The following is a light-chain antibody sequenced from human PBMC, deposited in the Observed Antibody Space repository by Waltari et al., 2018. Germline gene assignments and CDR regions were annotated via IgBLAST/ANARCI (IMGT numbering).Light chain of an antibody. CDR2: SNN. V-gene: IGLV1-44*01. J-gene: IGLJ3*02. Sequence: QSVLTQPPSASGTPGQRVTISCSGSSSNIGSNTVNWNQQPPGTAPKLLINSNNQRPSGVPDRFSGSKSGTSASLAISGLQSEDEADYYCAAWDDSLNGWVFGGGTKLTVL. CDR3: AAWDDSLNGWV. CDR1: SSNIGSNT.